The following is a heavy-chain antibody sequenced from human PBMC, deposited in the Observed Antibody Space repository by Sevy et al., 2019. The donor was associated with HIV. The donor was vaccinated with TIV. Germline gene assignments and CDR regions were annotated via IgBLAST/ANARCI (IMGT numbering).Heavy chain of an antibody. D-gene: IGHD1-26*01. CDR1: GFPFSSFA. V-gene: IGHV3-23*01. CDR3: ARPTPRIAPSSAAFFDY. Sequence: GSLRLSCAASGFPFSSFAMSWVRHIPGKGLEWVSTINGDGGSAYYADSVKGRFTLSRDNSNNTVFLQMNRLRDEDTAVYYCARPTPRIAPSSAAFFDYWGQCTLVTVSS. J-gene: IGHJ4*02. CDR2: INGDGGSA.